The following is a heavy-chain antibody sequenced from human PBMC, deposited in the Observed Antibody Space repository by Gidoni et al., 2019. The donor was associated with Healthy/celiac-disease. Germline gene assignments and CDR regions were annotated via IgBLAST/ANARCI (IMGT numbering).Heavy chain of an antibody. J-gene: IGHJ5*02. CDR1: GGSISSYY. V-gene: IGHV4-59*01. Sequence: QVQLQESGPGLVKPSETLSLTCPVSGGSISSYYWRWIRQPPGKGLEWIGYINDRGSTNYNPSLKRRVTKSVGTAKNQFALKLSSVTAADTAVYYCARGGYDILFDPWGQGTLVTVSS. CDR3: ARGGYDILFDP. D-gene: IGHD3-9*01. CDR2: INDRGST.